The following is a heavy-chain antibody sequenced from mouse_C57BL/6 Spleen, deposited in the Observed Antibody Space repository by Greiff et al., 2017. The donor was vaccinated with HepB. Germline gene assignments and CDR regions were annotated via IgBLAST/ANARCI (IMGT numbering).Heavy chain of an antibody. CDR3: AISLCYAMDY. CDR1: GFTFSDYG. Sequence: EVKLMESGGGLVKPGGSLKLSCAASGFTFSDYGMHWVRQAPEKGLEWVAYISSGSSTIYYADTVKGRFTISRDNAKNTLFLQMTSLRSEDTAMYYCAISLCYAMDYWGQGTSVTVSS. J-gene: IGHJ4*01. CDR2: ISSGSSTI. V-gene: IGHV5-17*01. D-gene: IGHD6-1*01.